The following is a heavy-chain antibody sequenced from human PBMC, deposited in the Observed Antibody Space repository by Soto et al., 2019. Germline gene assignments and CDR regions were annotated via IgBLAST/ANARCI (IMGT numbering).Heavy chain of an antibody. J-gene: IGHJ4*02. Sequence: EVQLVESGGGLIQPGGSLRLSCAASGFTVSSKYMTWVRQAPGKGLEWVSVIYGGGTTYYADSVKGRFTNSRDNSKNTLYLQVNSLRAEDTAVYYCVQTTGWPGFDFWGQGTLVTVSS. V-gene: IGHV3-53*01. CDR2: IYGGGTT. CDR1: GFTVSSKY. D-gene: IGHD6-19*01. CDR3: VQTTGWPGFDF.